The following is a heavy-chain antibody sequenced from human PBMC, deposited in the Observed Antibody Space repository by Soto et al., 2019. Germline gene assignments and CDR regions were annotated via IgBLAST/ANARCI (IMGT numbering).Heavy chain of an antibody. Sequence: QVQLQESGPGLVKPSQTLSLTCTVSGGSISSGDYYWSWIRQPPGKGLEWIGHIYNSGSTYNNPSLKSRVIISVDTSKNQFSLNLISVTAADTAVYYCARGLAGDKVDYWGQGTLVTVSS. CDR1: GGSISSGDYY. CDR3: ARGLAGDKVDY. D-gene: IGHD6-19*01. V-gene: IGHV4-30-4*01. J-gene: IGHJ4*02. CDR2: IYNSGST.